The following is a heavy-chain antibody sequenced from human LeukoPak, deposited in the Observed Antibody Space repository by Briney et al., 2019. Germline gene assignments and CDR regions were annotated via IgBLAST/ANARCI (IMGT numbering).Heavy chain of an antibody. J-gene: IGHJ4*02. CDR2: IYHSGST. CDR3: AGYHAYGVTTPPLGY. CDR1: AYSISRGYY. D-gene: IGHD4-17*01. Sequence: SETLSLTCTVSAYSISRGYYWGWIRQPPGKGLEWIGSIYHSGSTYYNPSFKSRVTISLDTSKNQFSLKLSSVTAADTAVYFCAGYHAYGVTTPPLGYWGQGTLVTVSS. V-gene: IGHV4-38-2*02.